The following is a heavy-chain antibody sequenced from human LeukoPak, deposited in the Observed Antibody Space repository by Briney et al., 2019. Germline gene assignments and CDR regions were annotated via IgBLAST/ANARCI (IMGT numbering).Heavy chain of an antibody. D-gene: IGHD3-16*02. CDR2: IYYSGST. Sequence: SETLSLTCTVSGGSISSSSYYWGWIRQPPGKGLEWIGSIYYSGSTYYNPSLKSRVTISVDTSKNQFSLKLSSVTAADTAVYYCARHTPYDYVWGSYRYGFDYWGQGTLVTASS. J-gene: IGHJ4*02. V-gene: IGHV4-39*01. CDR3: ARHTPYDYVWGSYRYGFDY. CDR1: GGSISSSSYY.